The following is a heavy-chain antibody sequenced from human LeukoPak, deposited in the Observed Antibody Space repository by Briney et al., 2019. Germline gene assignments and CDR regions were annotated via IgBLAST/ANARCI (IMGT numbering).Heavy chain of an antibody. D-gene: IGHD3-16*02. V-gene: IGHV4-39*07. Sequence: SETLSLTCIVSGGSFSSSNYYWGWTRQPPGKGLEWIGSSYYSGSTYYNPSLRSRVTISVDTSKNQFSLKLSSVTAADTAVYYCARGGAVYDYVWGSYRYPDYWGQGTLVTVSS. CDR3: ARGGAVYDYVWGSYRYPDY. CDR1: GGSFSSSNYY. J-gene: IGHJ4*02. CDR2: SYYSGST.